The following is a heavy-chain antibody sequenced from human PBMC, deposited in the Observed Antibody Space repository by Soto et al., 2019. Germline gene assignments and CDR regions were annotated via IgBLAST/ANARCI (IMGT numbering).Heavy chain of an antibody. Sequence: PSETLSLTCTVSGGSISSSSYYWGWIRQPPGKGLEWIGHIYSSGSTYYNPSLKSRVTISVDTSKNQFSLKLSSVTAADTAIYYCARQDYYDRTIFDYWGQGTLVTVSS. CDR2: IYSSGST. V-gene: IGHV4-39*01. CDR3: ARQDYYDRTIFDY. J-gene: IGHJ4*02. CDR1: GGSISSSSYY. D-gene: IGHD3-22*01.